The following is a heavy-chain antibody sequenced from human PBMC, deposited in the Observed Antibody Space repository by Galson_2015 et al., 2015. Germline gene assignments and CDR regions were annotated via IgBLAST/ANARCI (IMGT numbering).Heavy chain of an antibody. CDR2: ISYDGGNK. Sequence: SLRLSCAASGFTFSSYAMHWVRQAPGKGLEWVAVISYDGGNKYYADSVKGRFTISRDNSRDTLYLQMNSLRAEDTAVYYCARGRGWETLRKSPFDYWGQGTLVTVSS. CDR3: ARGRGWETLRKSPFDY. CDR1: GFTFSSYA. J-gene: IGHJ4*02. V-gene: IGHV3-30-3*01. D-gene: IGHD1-26*01.